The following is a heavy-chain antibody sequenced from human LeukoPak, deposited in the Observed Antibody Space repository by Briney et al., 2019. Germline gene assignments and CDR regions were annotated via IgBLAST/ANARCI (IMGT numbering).Heavy chain of an antibody. CDR2: IYSGGSL. J-gene: IGHJ2*01. V-gene: IGHV3-66*01. Sequence: GGSLRLSCAASGFTVSSNYMSWVRQAPGNSLEWVSVIYSGGSLYYADSVKGRFTISRDNSKNTLYLQMNSLRAEDTAVYYCARATTGQWFFDLWGRGTLVTVSS. CDR3: ARATTGQWFFDL. D-gene: IGHD4-17*01. CDR1: GFTVSSNY.